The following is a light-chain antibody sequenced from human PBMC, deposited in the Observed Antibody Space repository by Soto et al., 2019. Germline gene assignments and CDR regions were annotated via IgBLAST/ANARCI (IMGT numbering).Light chain of an antibody. Sequence: QSALTQPRSVSGSPGQSVTISCTGTSSDVGGYNYVSWYQQHPGQAPKLMLYDVTKRPSGVPDRFSGSKSGNTASLSISGLQAEDEADYYCCSYGGGYTPLLFGGGTKLTVL. V-gene: IGLV2-11*01. CDR2: DVT. J-gene: IGLJ2*01. CDR1: SSDVGGYNY. CDR3: CSYGGGYTPLL.